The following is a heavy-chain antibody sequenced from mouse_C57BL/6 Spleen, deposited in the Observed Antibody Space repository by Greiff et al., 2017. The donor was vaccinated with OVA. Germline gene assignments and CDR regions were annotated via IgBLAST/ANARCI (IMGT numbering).Heavy chain of an antibody. CDR3: ARMIYYGYDGFAY. D-gene: IGHD2-2*01. CDR1: GYSITSGYY. J-gene: IGHJ3*01. CDR2: ISYDGSN. Sequence: ESGPGLVKPSQSLSLTCSVTGYSITSGYYWNWIRQFPGNKLEWMGYISYDGSNNYNPSLKNRISITRDTSKNQFFLKLNSVTTEDTATYYCARMIYYGYDGFAYWGQGTLVTVSA. V-gene: IGHV3-6*01.